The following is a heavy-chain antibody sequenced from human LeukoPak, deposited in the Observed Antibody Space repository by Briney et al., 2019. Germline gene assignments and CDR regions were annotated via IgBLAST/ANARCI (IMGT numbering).Heavy chain of an antibody. CDR2: IYHSGST. V-gene: IGHV4-39*01. CDR1: GGSISSSNYY. CDR3: ARRSDDWASNGGRWFDP. Sequence: SETLSLTCTVSGGSISSSNYYWGWSRQPPGKGLEWIGSIYHSGSTYYNPSLKSRVTISVDTSKNQFSLKLSSVTAADTAVYYCARRSDDWASNGGRWFDPWGQGTLVTVSS. D-gene: IGHD3-9*01. J-gene: IGHJ5*02.